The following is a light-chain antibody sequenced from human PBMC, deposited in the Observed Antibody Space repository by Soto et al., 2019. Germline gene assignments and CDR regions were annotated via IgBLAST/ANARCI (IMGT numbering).Light chain of an antibody. CDR2: KDS. J-gene: IGLJ1*01. CDR3: QSADSSGTYRV. Sequence: SYELTQPPSVSVSPEQTARITCSGDALPKQYAYWYQQKPGQAPVLVIYKDSERPSGIPERFSGSSSGTTVTLTISGVQAEDEADYYCQSADSSGTYRVFGTGTKVTVL. V-gene: IGLV3-25*02. CDR1: ALPKQY.